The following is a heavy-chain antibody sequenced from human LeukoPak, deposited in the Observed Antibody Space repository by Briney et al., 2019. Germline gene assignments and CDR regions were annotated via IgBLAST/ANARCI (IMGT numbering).Heavy chain of an antibody. CDR3: ARWTTTYLDY. Sequence: ASVKVSCKASGYTFTSYYIHWVRQAPGQGLEWMGIINPSGGSTNYTQKFQGRVTMTRDTSTSTVYMELSSLRSEDSAVYYCARWTTTYLDYWGQGTLVTVSS. D-gene: IGHD4-11*01. CDR2: INPSGGST. J-gene: IGHJ4*02. V-gene: IGHV1-46*01. CDR1: GYTFTSYY.